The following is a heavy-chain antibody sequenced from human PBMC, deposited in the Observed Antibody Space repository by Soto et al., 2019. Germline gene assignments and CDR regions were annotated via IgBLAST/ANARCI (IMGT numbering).Heavy chain of an antibody. J-gene: IGHJ4*02. CDR1: GYSFTSYW. V-gene: IGHV5-51*01. Sequence: GESLKISCKGSGYSFTSYWIGWVRQMPGKGLEWMGIIYPGDSDTRYSPSFQGQVTISADKSISTAYLQWSSLKASDTAMYYCARSHYDFWSGYYTGYFDYWGQGTLVTVSS. D-gene: IGHD3-3*01. CDR3: ARSHYDFWSGYYTGYFDY. CDR2: IYPGDSDT.